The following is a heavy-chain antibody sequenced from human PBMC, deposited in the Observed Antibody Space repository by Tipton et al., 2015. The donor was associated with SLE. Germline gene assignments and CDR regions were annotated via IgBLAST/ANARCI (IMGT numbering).Heavy chain of an antibody. V-gene: IGHV4-61*02. D-gene: IGHD3-10*01. J-gene: IGHJ4*02. CDR2: IHTSGST. Sequence: TLSLTCTVSGGSISSPSLSWNWIRQPAGKGLEWIGRIHTSGSTNYNPSLESRVSISRDTSTNDFSLRLTSVTAADTAIYYCARDGLWFGEIGYWGRGTQVTVSS. CDR3: ARDGLWFGEIGY. CDR1: GGSISSPSLS.